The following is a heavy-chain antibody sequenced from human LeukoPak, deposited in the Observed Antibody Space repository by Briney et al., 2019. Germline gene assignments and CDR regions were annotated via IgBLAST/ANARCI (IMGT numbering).Heavy chain of an antibody. D-gene: IGHD6-13*01. CDR1: GYTFTSYG. J-gene: IGHJ4*02. CDR3: AREIGEYSSSWYENDY. Sequence: EASVKVSCKASGYTFTSYGISWVRQAPGQGLEWMGWISAYNGNTNYAQKLQGRVTMTTDTSTSTAYMELRSLRSDDTAVYYCAREIGEYSSSWYENDYWGQGTLVTVSS. V-gene: IGHV1-18*01. CDR2: ISAYNGNT.